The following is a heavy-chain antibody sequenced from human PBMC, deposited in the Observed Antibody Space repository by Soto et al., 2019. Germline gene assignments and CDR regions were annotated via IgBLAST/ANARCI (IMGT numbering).Heavy chain of an antibody. CDR2: LYSGAGT. J-gene: IGHJ3*01. CDR1: GFTVSSNY. D-gene: IGHD2-21*01. Sequence: VQLVESGGGLVQPGGSLRLSCAASGFTVSSNYMNWVRQAPGKGLEWVSVLYSGAGTYYADSVKDRFTISRDNSKKTLYLQLNSLRAEDTAIYYCARECGGDCSNGFDLWGQGTRVTVSP. V-gene: IGHV3-66*01. CDR3: ARECGGDCSNGFDL.